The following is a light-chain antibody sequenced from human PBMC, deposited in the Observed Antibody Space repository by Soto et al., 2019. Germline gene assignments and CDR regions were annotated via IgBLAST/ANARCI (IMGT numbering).Light chain of an antibody. CDR1: QSVSSSY. Sequence: EIVLTQSPGTLSLSAGERASLGCSSSQSVSSSYLAWYQQKPGQAPRLLIYGASSRATGIPDRFSGSGSGTDFTLTISRLEPEDFAVYYCQQYGSSPRTFGQGTKVDIK. J-gene: IGKJ1*01. CDR2: GAS. V-gene: IGKV3-20*01. CDR3: QQYGSSPRT.